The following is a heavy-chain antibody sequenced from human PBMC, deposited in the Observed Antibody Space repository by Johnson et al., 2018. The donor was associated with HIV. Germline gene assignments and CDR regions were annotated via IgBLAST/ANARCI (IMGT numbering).Heavy chain of an antibody. CDR3: ARADTAMVRGAFDI. V-gene: IGHV3-66*01. J-gene: IGHJ3*02. CDR2: IYSGGST. Sequence: VQLVESGGGLVQPGGSLRLSCAASGFTVSSNYMSWVRQAPGKGLEWVSVIYSGGSTYYADSVKGRFTISRDNSKNTLYLQMNSLRAEDTAVYYCARADTAMVRGAFDIWGQGTMVTVSS. CDR1: GFTVSSNY. D-gene: IGHD5-18*01.